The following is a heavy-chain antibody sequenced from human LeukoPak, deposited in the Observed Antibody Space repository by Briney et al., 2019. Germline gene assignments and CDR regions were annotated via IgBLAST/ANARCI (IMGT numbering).Heavy chain of an antibody. CDR2: FYSGDST. J-gene: IGHJ4*02. Sequence: GGSLRLSCAASGFTVSSIYMNWVRQAPGKGLEWVSAFYSGDSTYYADSVKGRFTISRDNSKNTLYLQTNSLRAEDTAVYYCARDHRDSSGTFDFWGQGTLVTVS. CDR1: GFTVSSIY. V-gene: IGHV3-53*01. CDR3: ARDHRDSSGTFDF. D-gene: IGHD3-22*01.